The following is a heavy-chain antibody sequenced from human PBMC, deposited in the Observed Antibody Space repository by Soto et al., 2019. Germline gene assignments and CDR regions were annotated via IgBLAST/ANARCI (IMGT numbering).Heavy chain of an antibody. CDR1: GFTFSGSA. Sequence: EVQLVESGGGLVQPGGSLKLSCAASGFTFSGSAMHWVRQASGKGLEWVGRIRSKANSYATAYAASVKGRFTISRDDSKYTAYLQMNSLKTEDTAVYYCTAQGIAVAGTGGSYWGQGTLVTVSS. J-gene: IGHJ4*02. CDR3: TAQGIAVAGTGGSY. V-gene: IGHV3-73*02. CDR2: IRSKANSYAT. D-gene: IGHD6-19*01.